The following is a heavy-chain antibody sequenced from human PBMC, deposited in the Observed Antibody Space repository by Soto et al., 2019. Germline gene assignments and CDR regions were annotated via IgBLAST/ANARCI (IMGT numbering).Heavy chain of an antibody. D-gene: IGHD2-8*02. CDR1: GGTFSRYT. CDR2: IIPILDIP. CDR3: ASHFTGVLVLGTSPPGGDNYGWDV. Sequence: QVQLVQSGAEVKKPGSSVKVSCKASGGTFSRYTFTWVRQAPGQGPEWMGRIIPILDIPNYAQNFQGRVTITADKSTSTAYMELSSLRSDDTAVYYCASHFTGVLVLGTSPPGGDNYGWDVWGQGTTVTVSS. J-gene: IGHJ6*02. V-gene: IGHV1-69*02.